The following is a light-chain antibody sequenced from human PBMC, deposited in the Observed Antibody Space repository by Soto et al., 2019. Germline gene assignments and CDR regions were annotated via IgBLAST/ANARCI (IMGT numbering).Light chain of an antibody. Sequence: QPVLTQSPSASASLGASVKLTCTLSSGHSNYAIAWHQQQPEKGPRYLMKLNSDGSHSKGDRIPDRFSGSSSGPERYLTNTSLQSEEEADYYCQTWGTGVVVFGGGTKPTLL. CDR2: LNSDGSH. V-gene: IGLV4-69*01. CDR1: SGHSNYA. J-gene: IGLJ3*02. CDR3: QTWGTGVVV.